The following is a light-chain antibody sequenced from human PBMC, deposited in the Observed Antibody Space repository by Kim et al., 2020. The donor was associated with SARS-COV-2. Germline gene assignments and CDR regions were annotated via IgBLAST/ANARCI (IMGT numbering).Light chain of an antibody. J-gene: IGLJ2*01. CDR1: NIGSKT. CDR2: HDY. V-gene: IGLV3-21*04. CDR3: QVWDSSNDHPV. Sequence: APVKTATISCGGNNIGSKTVQWYQQRPGQAPILVIYHDYDRPSGIPERFSGSNSGNTATLTISRVEAGDEADYYCQVWDSSNDHPVFGGGTKLTVL.